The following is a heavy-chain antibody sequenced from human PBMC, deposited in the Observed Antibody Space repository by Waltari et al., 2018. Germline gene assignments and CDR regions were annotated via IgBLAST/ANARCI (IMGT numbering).Heavy chain of an antibody. J-gene: IGHJ4*02. CDR2: IDPRSGGT. CDR1: GYTFIGYY. V-gene: IGHV1-2*02. D-gene: IGHD2-21*01. Sequence: QGQLAQSRAEVKKSGASVKVSCKASGYTFIGYYIHWVRLAPGQGLEWRGWIDPRSGGTKYAQKFQGRMTMTRATSVSTAYMELNWLRFDDTAIYYCTRDQLPMWAAGDRANRFELWGPGTPVTVSS. CDR3: TRDQLPMWAAGDRANRFEL.